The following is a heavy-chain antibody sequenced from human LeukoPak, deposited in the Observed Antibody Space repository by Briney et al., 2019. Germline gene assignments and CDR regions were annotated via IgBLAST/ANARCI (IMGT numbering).Heavy chain of an antibody. J-gene: IGHJ5*02. Sequence: PSQTLSLTCTVSGGSISSGDYYWSWIRQPPGKGLEWIGYIYYSGSTYYNPSLKSRVTISVDTSKNQFSLKLSSVTAADTAVYYCARGVYSYGSNWFDPWGQGTLVTVSS. CDR2: IYYSGST. CDR1: GGSISSGDYY. V-gene: IGHV4-30-4*08. D-gene: IGHD5-18*01. CDR3: ARGVYSYGSNWFDP.